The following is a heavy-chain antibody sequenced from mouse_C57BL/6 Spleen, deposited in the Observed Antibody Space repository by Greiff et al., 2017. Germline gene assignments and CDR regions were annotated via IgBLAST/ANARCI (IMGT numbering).Heavy chain of an antibody. CDR3: AKHAPLYCYGSGYGYAMDY. V-gene: IGHV2-9*01. J-gene: IGHJ4*01. CDR1: GFSLTSYG. D-gene: IGHD1-1*01. Sequence: QVQLKESGPGLVAPSQSLSITCTVSGFSLTSYGVDWVRQPPGQGLEWLGVIWGGGSTNYNSAPMSRLSISKDNSKSQVVLKMNSLQTDDTAMYYCAKHAPLYCYGSGYGYAMDYWGQGTSVTVSS. CDR2: IWGGGST.